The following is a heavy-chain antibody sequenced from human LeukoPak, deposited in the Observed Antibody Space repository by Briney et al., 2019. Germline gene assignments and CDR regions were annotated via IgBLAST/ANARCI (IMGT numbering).Heavy chain of an antibody. D-gene: IGHD3-10*01. V-gene: IGHV4-39*01. CDR2: IYYSGST. Sequence: PSETLSLTCTVSGGSISSSSYYWGWIRQPPGKGLEWIGSIYYSGSTYYNPSLKSRVTISVDTSKNQFSLKLSSVTAADTAVYYCARRVVRGVITMPTEVWGKGTTVTISS. J-gene: IGHJ6*04. CDR3: ARRVVRGVITMPTEV. CDR1: GGSISSSSYY.